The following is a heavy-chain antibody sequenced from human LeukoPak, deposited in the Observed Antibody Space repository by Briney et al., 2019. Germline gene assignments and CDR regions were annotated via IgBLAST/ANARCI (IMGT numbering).Heavy chain of an antibody. D-gene: IGHD3-22*01. J-gene: IGHJ3*02. CDR1: GFTFSSYG. Sequence: AGGSLRLSCAASGFTFSSYGMHWVRQAPGKGLEWVAVIWYDGSNKYYADSVKGRFTISRDNSKNTLYLQMNSLRAEDTAVYYCARETITMIVEGAFDIWGQGTMVTVSS. V-gene: IGHV3-33*01. CDR3: ARETITMIVEGAFDI. CDR2: IWYDGSNK.